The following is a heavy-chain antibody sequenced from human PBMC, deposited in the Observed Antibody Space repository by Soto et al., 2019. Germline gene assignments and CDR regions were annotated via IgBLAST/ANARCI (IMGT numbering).Heavy chain of an antibody. CDR2: IYYSGST. V-gene: IGHV4-30-4*02. CDR1: GGSISSGDYY. D-gene: IGHD2-2*01. Sequence: SETLSLTCTVSGGSISSGDYYWSWIRQPPGKGLEWIGYIYYSGSTYYNPSLKSRVTISVDTSKNQFSLKLSSVTPADTAVYYCARVFRRAMHAFDIWGQGTMVTVS. J-gene: IGHJ3*02. CDR3: ARVFRRAMHAFDI.